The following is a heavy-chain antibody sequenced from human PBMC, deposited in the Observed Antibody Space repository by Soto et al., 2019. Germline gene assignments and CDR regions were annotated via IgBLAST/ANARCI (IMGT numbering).Heavy chain of an antibody. CDR3: ARGVYYYDSSGYPVVGGMDV. CDR1: GHTFTSYD. Sequence: ASVKVSCKASGHTFTSYDINWVRQATGQGLEWMGWMNPNSGNTGYAQKFQGRVTMTRNTSISTAYMELSSLRSEDTAVYYCARGVYYYDSSGYPVVGGMDVWGQGTTVTVSS. D-gene: IGHD3-22*01. J-gene: IGHJ6*02. CDR2: MNPNSGNT. V-gene: IGHV1-8*01.